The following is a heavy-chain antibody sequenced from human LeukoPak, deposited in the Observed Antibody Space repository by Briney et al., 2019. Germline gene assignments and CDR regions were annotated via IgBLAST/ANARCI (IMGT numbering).Heavy chain of an antibody. D-gene: IGHD6-19*01. CDR1: GFSVSSNF. Sequence: GGSLRLSCAASGFSVSSNFMSWVRQAPGKGLEWVSDIYAGGDTYYADSVKGRFTISRDNFKNTVYLQMNSLRAEDTGMYYCARSGSGWFDYWGQGTLVTVSS. CDR3: ARSGSGWFDY. V-gene: IGHV3-53*01. CDR2: IYAGGDT. J-gene: IGHJ4*02.